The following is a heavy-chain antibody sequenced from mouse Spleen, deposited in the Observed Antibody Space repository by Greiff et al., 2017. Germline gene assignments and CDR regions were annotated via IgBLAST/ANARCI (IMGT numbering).Heavy chain of an antibody. V-gene: IGHV1-85*01. J-gene: IGHJ1*01. D-gene: IGHD1-2*01. CDR1: GYTFTSYD. CDR3: AREGNYGHWYFDV. Sequence: QVQLKQSGPELVKPGASVKLSCKASGYTFTSYDINWVKQRPGQGLEWIGWIYPRDGSTQYNEKFKGKATLTVDTSSSTAYMELHSLTSEDSAVYFCAREGNYGHWYFDVWGAGTTVTVSS. CDR2: IYPRDGST.